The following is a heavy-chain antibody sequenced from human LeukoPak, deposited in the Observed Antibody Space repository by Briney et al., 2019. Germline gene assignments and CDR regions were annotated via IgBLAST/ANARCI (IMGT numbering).Heavy chain of an antibody. J-gene: IGHJ4*02. V-gene: IGHV1-69*01. D-gene: IGHD3-22*01. CDR3: ARGPYDSSGYYLYSYYFDY. CDR2: IIPIFGTA. Sequence: EASVKVSCKASGGTFSSYAISWVRQAPGQGLEWMGGIIPIFGTANYAQKFQGRVTITADESTSTAYMELSSLRSEDTAVYYCARGPYDSSGYYLYSYYFDYWGQGTLVTVSS. CDR1: GGTFSSYA.